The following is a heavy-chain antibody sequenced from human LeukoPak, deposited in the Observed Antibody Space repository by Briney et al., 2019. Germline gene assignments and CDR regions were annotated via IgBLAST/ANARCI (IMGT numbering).Heavy chain of an antibody. D-gene: IGHD3-10*01. CDR1: GFTVSSNC. Sequence: GGSLRLSCAASGFTVSSNCMSWVRQAPGKGLEWVSVIYSGGSTYYADSVKGRFTISRDNSKNTLYLQMNSLRAEDTAVYYCARDFPSLWFGQDWGQGTLVTVSS. CDR2: IYSGGST. J-gene: IGHJ4*02. V-gene: IGHV3-53*01. CDR3: ARDFPSLWFGQD.